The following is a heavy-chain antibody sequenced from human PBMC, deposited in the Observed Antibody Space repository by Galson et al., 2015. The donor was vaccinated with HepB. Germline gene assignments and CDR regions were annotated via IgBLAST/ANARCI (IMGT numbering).Heavy chain of an antibody. Sequence: SLRLSCAASGFTFSSYWMHWVRQAPGKGLVWVSRINSDGSSTSYADSVKGRFTISRDNAKNTLYLQMNSLRAEDTAVYYCARGGYCSGGSCYSSAFDIWGQGTMVTVSS. CDR2: INSDGSST. CDR1: GFTFSSYW. D-gene: IGHD2-15*01. V-gene: IGHV3-74*01. CDR3: ARGGYCSGGSCYSSAFDI. J-gene: IGHJ3*02.